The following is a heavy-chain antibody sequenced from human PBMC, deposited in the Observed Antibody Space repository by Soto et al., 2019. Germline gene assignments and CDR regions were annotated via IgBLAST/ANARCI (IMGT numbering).Heavy chain of an antibody. CDR1: GGSISSNSW. CDR2: IYHTGNT. J-gene: IGHJ6*02. V-gene: IGHV4-4*02. Sequence: PSETLSLTCAVSGGSISSNSWWNWVRQPPGEGLEWIGEIYHTGNTNYNPSLKSRVTLSVDKSKSQFSLKLSSVTAADTAVYYCARAIGYCGSTSCHSYYYGMDVWGQGTTVTVSS. D-gene: IGHD2-2*01. CDR3: ARAIGYCGSTSCHSYYYGMDV.